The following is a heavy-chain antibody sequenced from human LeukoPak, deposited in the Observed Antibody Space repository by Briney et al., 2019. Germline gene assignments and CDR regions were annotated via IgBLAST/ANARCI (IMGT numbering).Heavy chain of an antibody. CDR3: ARGHYGMEV. V-gene: IGHV3-48*01. J-gene: IGHJ6*02. Sequence: GGSLRLSCAASGFTFSSYSMNWVRQAPGKGLEWVSYISSSSSTIYYADSVKGRFTISRDNAKNSLWLQMNSLRGEDTAVYYCARGHYGMEVWGQGTTVTVSS. CDR2: ISSSSSTI. CDR1: GFTFSSYS.